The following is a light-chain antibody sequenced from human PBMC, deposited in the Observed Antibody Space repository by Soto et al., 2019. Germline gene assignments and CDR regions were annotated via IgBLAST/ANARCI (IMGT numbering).Light chain of an antibody. Sequence: DIQMTQSPSSLSASVGDRATITCRPSQSISSYLNWYQQKPGKAPKLLIYAASSLQSGVPSRFSGSGSGTDFTLTISSLQPEDFATYYCQQSYSTPRTFGQGTKVEIK. CDR1: QSISSY. CDR3: QQSYSTPRT. CDR2: AAS. J-gene: IGKJ1*01. V-gene: IGKV1-39*01.